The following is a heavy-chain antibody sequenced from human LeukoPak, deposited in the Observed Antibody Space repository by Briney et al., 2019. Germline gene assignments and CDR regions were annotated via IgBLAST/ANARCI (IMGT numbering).Heavy chain of an antibody. CDR2: IYYSGST. Sequence: SETLSLTCTVSGGSISSYYWSWIRQPPGKGLEWIGYIYYSGSTNYNPSLKSRVTISVDTSKNQFSLKLSSVTAADTAVYYCARPKRGYDAFDIWGQGTTVTVSS. CDR3: ARPKRGYDAFDI. V-gene: IGHV4-59*01. D-gene: IGHD5-18*01. J-gene: IGHJ3*02. CDR1: GGSISSYY.